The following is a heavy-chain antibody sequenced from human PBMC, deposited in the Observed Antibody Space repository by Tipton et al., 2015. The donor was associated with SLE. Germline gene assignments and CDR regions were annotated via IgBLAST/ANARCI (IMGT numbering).Heavy chain of an antibody. CDR2: IYHSGST. Sequence: LRLSCAVSGYSISSGYYWGWIRQPPGKGLEWIGSIYHSGSTYYNPSLKSRVTISVDTSKNQFSLKLSSVTAADTAVYYCARGGWELLQNYYYYMDVWGKGTTVTVSS. J-gene: IGHJ6*03. D-gene: IGHD1-26*01. CDR1: GYSISSGYY. V-gene: IGHV4-38-2*01. CDR3: ARGGWELLQNYYYYMDV.